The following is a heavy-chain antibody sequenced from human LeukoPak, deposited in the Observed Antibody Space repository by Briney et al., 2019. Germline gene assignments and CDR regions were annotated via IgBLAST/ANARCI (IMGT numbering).Heavy chain of an antibody. CDR2: ISGSGDKT. CDR1: GFTFSSNG. Sequence: GGSLRLSCAAPGFTFSSNGMSWVRKAPGKGLEWVSSISGSGDKTYYAASVKSRFTISRDNSKSTMYMQMNSLRAEETAVYHCAKTNGSYDLWGQGTLVIVSS. J-gene: IGHJ4*02. CDR3: AKTNGSYDL. D-gene: IGHD3-10*01. V-gene: IGHV3-23*01.